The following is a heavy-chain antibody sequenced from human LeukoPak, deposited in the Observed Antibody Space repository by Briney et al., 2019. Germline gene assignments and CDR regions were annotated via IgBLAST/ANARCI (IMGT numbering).Heavy chain of an antibody. Sequence: GGSLRLSCAASGFTFSSYSMNWVRQAPGKGLEWVSSISSSSSYIYYADSVKGRFTISRDNAKNSLYLQMNSLSAEDTAVYYWARYDLVGALDIWGQGKMVTVSS. CDR3: ARYDLVGALDI. CDR1: GFTFSSYS. D-gene: IGHD3-3*01. J-gene: IGHJ3*02. CDR2: ISSSSSYI. V-gene: IGHV3-21*01.